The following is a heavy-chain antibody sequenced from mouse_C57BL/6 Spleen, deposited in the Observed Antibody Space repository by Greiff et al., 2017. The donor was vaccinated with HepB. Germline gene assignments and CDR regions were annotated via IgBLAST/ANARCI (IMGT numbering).Heavy chain of an antibody. J-gene: IGHJ2*01. D-gene: IGHD1-1*01. CDR3: TTPFITEDYFDY. CDR2: IDPEDGDT. V-gene: IGHV14-1*01. Sequence: VQLKESGAELVRPGASVKLSCTASGFYIKDYYMHWVKQRPEQGLEWIGRIDPEDGDTEYAPKFQGKGTMTADTSYNTAYLQLSSLTSEDTAVYYCTTPFITEDYFDYWGQGTTLTVSS. CDR1: GFYIKDYY.